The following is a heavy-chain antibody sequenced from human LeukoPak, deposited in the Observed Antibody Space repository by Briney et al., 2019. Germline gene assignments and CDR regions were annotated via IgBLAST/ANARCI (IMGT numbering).Heavy chain of an antibody. CDR2: IRYDGSNK. CDR1: GFTFSSYG. CDR3: AKGDTAMVRRAFDI. Sequence: PGGSLRLSCAASGFTFSSYGMHWVRQAPGKGVEWVAFIRYDGSNKYYADSVKGGFTISRENYKNTLYLQMNSLRAEDTAVYYCAKGDTAMVRRAFDIWGQGTMVTVSS. J-gene: IGHJ3*02. V-gene: IGHV3-30*02. D-gene: IGHD5-18*01.